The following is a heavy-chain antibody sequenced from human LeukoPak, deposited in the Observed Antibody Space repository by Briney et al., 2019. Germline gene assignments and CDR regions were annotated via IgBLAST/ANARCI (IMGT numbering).Heavy chain of an antibody. CDR3: ARDERIAASSNFDY. CDR1: GYTFTSYG. CDR2: ISAYNGNT. Sequence: VASVKVSCKASGYTFTSYGISWVRQAPGQGLAWMGWISAYNGNTNYAQKLQGRVTMTTDTSTSTAYMELRSLRSDDTAVYYCARDERIAASSNFDYWGQGTLVTVSS. J-gene: IGHJ4*02. V-gene: IGHV1-18*01. D-gene: IGHD6-13*01.